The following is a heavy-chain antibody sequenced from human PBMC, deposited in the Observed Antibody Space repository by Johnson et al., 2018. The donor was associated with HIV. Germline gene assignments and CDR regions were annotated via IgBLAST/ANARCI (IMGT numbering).Heavy chain of an antibody. CDR1: GVTCSNAR. CDR3: TTDGLRTIDAFDI. V-gene: IGHV3-15*01. CDR2: IKRKIDGATA. Sequence: VQLVESGGGVVQPGGSLRLSCAASGVTCSNARMSWVRQAPGKGLEWVSRIKRKIDGATADYAAPVKGRFTISRDDSKNTLYLQMSSLKTEDTAVYYCTTDGLRTIDAFDIWGQGTMVTVSS. D-gene: IGHD5-12*01. J-gene: IGHJ3*02.